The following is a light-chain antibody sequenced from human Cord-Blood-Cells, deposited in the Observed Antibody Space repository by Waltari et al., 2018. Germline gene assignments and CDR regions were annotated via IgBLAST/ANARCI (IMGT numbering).Light chain of an antibody. CDR1: SSDVGGYNY. V-gene: IGLV2-14*01. CDR3: SSYSSSSTLVV. J-gene: IGLJ2*01. CDR2: DVS. Sequence: QSALTQPASVSGSPGQSITISCTGTSSDVGGYNYVSWYQQHPGKAPKFMIYDVSNRPSGVSNRFSGSNSGNTASLTISGLQAEDEADYYCSSYSSSSTLVVFGGGTKLTVL.